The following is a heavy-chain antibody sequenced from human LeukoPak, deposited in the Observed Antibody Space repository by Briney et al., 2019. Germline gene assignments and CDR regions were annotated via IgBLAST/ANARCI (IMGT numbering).Heavy chain of an antibody. CDR3: ARGSQWLAS. CDR2: TYYSGST. V-gene: IGHV4-59*01. D-gene: IGHD6-19*01. J-gene: IGHJ5*02. Sequence: PSETLSLTCAVYGGSFSGYYWSWIRQPPGKGLEWIGYTYYSGSTNYNPSLKSRVTISVDTSKNQFSLKLNSVTAADTAVYYCARGSQWLASWGQGTLVSVSS. CDR1: GGSFSGYY.